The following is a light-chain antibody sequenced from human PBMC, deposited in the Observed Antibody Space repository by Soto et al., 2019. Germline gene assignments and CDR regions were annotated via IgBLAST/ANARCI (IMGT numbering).Light chain of an antibody. CDR1: SSDIGAYIY. V-gene: IGLV2-8*01. Sequence: QSVLTQPPSASGSPGQSVTISCTGTSSDIGAYIYVSWYQQHPGKAPKLMISEVSRRPSGVPERFSGSKSGNTASLGITGFQTGDEADYYCGSWDCSLSAYVFGTGTKVTVL. CDR3: GSWDCSLSAYV. J-gene: IGLJ1*01. CDR2: EVS.